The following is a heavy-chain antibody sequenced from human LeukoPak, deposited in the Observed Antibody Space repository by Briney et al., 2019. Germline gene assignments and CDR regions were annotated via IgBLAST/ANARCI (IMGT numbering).Heavy chain of an antibody. D-gene: IGHD3-22*01. Sequence: SETLSLTCAVYGGAFSGYYWSWIRQPPGKGLEWIGEINHSGSTDYNPSLKSRVTMSVDTSKNQSSLRLSSVTAADTAVYYCARKNITMIKGTLFDYWGQGILVTVSS. V-gene: IGHV4-34*01. J-gene: IGHJ4*02. CDR2: INHSGST. CDR1: GGAFSGYY. CDR3: ARKNITMIKGTLFDY.